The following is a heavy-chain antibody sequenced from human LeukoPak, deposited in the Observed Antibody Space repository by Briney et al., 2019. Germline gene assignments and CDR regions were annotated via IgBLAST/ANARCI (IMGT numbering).Heavy chain of an antibody. Sequence: SETLSLTCAVYGGSFSGYYWSWIRQPPGKGLEWIGEINHSGSTNYNPSLKSRVTISVDTSKNQFSLKLSSVTAADTAVYYCARRVVPAATPPVWFDYWGQGTLVTVSS. J-gene: IGHJ4*02. CDR2: INHSGST. V-gene: IGHV4-34*01. CDR3: ARRVVPAATPPVWFDY. CDR1: GGSFSGYY. D-gene: IGHD2-2*02.